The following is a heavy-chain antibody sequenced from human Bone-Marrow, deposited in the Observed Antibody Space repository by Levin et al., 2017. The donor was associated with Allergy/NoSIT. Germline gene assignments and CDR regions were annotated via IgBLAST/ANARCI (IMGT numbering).Heavy chain of an antibody. D-gene: IGHD5-12*01. CDR2: IKSGADSYAT. CDR1: GFTFSASS. V-gene: IGHV3-73*01. J-gene: IGHJ2*01. CDR3: ARMKNVLARHWFFDI. Sequence: GGSLRLSCVASGFTFSASSMHWVRQASGKGLEWVGRIKSGADSYATGYAASVKGRFTVTRDDSENTAFLQMDSLNTEDTAMYYCARMKNVLARHWFFDIWGRGTLVTVSS.